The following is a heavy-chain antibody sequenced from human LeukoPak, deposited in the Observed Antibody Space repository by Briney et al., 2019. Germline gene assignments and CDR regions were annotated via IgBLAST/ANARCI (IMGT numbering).Heavy chain of an antibody. CDR1: GFTFSSYA. CDR3: AREVLRRYSSSWYYDY. J-gene: IGHJ4*02. CDR2: ISYDGSNK. D-gene: IGHD6-13*01. Sequence: GGSLRLSCAASGFTFSSYAMHWVRQAPGKGLEWVAVISYDGSNKYYADSVKGRFTISRDNSKNTLYLQMNSLRAEDTAVYYCAREVLRRYSSSWYYDYWGQGTLVTVSS. V-gene: IGHV3-30*04.